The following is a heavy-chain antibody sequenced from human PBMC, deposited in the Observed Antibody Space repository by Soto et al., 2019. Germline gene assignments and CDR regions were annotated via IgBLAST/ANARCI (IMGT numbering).Heavy chain of an antibody. J-gene: IGHJ3*02. V-gene: IGHV1-69*12. CDR2: IIPIFGTA. CDR1: GGTFSSYA. D-gene: IGHD3-22*01. Sequence: QVQLVQSGAEVKKPGSSVKVSCKASGGTFSSYAISWVRQAPGQGLEWMGGIIPIFGTANYAQKFQGRVTINADESTSTAYMELSSLRSEDTAVYYCARALGSYYYDSSGPPDAFDIWGQGTMVTVSS. CDR3: ARALGSYYYDSSGPPDAFDI.